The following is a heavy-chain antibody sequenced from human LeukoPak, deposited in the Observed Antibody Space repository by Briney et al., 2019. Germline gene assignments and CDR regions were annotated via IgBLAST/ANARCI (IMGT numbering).Heavy chain of an antibody. J-gene: IGHJ5*02. CDR3: ARGPDFWSA. CDR2: IYTSGST. CDR1: GGSISNDY. Sequence: SETLSLTCTVSGGSISNDYWSWIRQAAGKELEWIGRIYTSGSTNYNPSLKSRVTISVDKSKNQFSLRLSSVTAADTAVYYCARGPDFWSAWGQGTLVTVSS. V-gene: IGHV4-4*07. D-gene: IGHD3-3*01.